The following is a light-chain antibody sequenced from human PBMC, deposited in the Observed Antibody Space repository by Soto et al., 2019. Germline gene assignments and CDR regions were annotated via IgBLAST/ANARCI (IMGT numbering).Light chain of an antibody. CDR1: ESVSSSY. CDR2: GAA. J-gene: IGKJ3*01. CDR3: RTDARSPLFT. Sequence: TLSVSPGERASLSCRASESVSSSYLAWYQQKPGQAPRLLIYGAASRAAGIPDRFSGSGSGTDFILTISIFLHAEYGVYYCRTDARSPLFTFGPGTNLDIK. V-gene: IGKV3-20*01.